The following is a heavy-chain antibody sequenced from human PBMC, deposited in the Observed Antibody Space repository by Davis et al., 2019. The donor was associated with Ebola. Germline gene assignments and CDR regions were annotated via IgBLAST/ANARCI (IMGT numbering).Heavy chain of an antibody. J-gene: IGHJ6*03. D-gene: IGHD3-3*01. V-gene: IGHV3-23*01. CDR2: ISGSGGST. CDR3: AKRPGDFWSGYGHYYYYYMDV. CDR1: GFTFSSYA. Sequence: PGGSLRLSCAASGFTFSSYAMSWVRQAPGKGLEWVSAISGSGGSTYYADSVKGRFTISRDNSKNTLYLQMNSLRAEDTAVYYCAKRPGDFWSGYGHYYYYYMDVWGKGTTVTVSS.